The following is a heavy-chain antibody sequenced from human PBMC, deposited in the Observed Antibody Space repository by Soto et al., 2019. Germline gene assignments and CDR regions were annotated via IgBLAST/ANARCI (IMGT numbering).Heavy chain of an antibody. D-gene: IGHD3-22*01. CDR3: AKFHDSAGYLVEDYYEY. CDR1: GFAFRDFA. Sequence: PGGSLRLSCAASGFAFRDFAMIWVRQAPGKGLEWVSAITGSGSSTYNADSVKGRFSISRDNSKNTLYLQMNSLRAEDTAVYYCAKFHDSAGYLVEDYYEYWGQGT. J-gene: IGHJ4*02. CDR2: ITGSGSST. V-gene: IGHV3-23*01.